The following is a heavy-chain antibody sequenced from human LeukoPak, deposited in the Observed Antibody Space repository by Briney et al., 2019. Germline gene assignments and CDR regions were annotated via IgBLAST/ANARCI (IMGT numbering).Heavy chain of an antibody. V-gene: IGHV3-53*01. J-gene: IGHJ4*02. Sequence: GGSLRLSCAASGFTVSSNYMSWVRQAPGKGLEWVSVIYSGGSTYYADSVKGRFTISRDNSKNTLYLQMNSLRAEDTAVYYCAKDRVDTAMGLDYWGQGTLVTVSS. D-gene: IGHD5-18*01. CDR1: GFTVSSNY. CDR2: IYSGGST. CDR3: AKDRVDTAMGLDY.